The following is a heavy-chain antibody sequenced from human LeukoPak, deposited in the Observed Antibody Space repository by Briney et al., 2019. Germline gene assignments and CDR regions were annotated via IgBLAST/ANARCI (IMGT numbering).Heavy chain of an antibody. D-gene: IGHD2-2*01. CDR3: ARDPIYCSSTSCPSSD. CDR2: IYTSGST. V-gene: IGHV4-4*07. CDR1: GGSISSYY. J-gene: IGHJ1*01. Sequence: SETLSLTCTVSGGSISSYYWSWIRQPAGKGLEWIGRIYTSGSTNYNPSLKSRVTMSVDTSKNQFSLKLSSVTAADTAVYYCARDPIYCSSTSCPSSDWGQSAMVTVSS.